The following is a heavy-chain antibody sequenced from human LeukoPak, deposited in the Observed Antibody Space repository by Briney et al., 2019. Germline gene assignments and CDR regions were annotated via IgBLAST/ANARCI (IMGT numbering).Heavy chain of an antibody. V-gene: IGHV3-23*01. CDR1: GFTFSSYD. J-gene: IGHJ4*02. CDR2: ITTSGGST. CDR3: AKSAKGYDFWSGYGFDY. Sequence: GGSLRLSCAASGFTFSSYDLNWVRQAPGQGLEWVSAITTSGGSTFYADSVKGRFTISRDNSKNTLYLQMNSLRAEDTAVYYCAKSAKGYDFWSGYGFDYWGQGTLVTVSS. D-gene: IGHD3-3*01.